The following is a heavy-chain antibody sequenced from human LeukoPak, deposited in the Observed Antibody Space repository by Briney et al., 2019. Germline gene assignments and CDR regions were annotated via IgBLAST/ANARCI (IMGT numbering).Heavy chain of an antibody. V-gene: IGHV1-24*01. D-gene: IGHD3-9*01. Sequence: ASVKVSCKVSGYTLTELSMHWVRQAPGKGLEWMGGFDPEDGETIYAQKFQGRVTMTTDTSTSTAYMELRSLRSDDTAVYYCARELRYFDWLHDAFDIWGQGTMVTVSS. CDR3: ARELRYFDWLHDAFDI. CDR2: FDPEDGET. CDR1: GYTLTELS. J-gene: IGHJ3*02.